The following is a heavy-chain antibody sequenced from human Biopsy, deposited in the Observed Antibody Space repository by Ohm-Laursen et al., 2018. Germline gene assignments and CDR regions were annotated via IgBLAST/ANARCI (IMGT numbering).Heavy chain of an antibody. CDR2: ISWDSGRI. CDR3: TKDLIPAGTDV. Sequence: SLRLSCAATGFTVNDHAMHWVRQPPGKGLEWVSGISWDSGRIGYADSVKGRFTVSRDNAKKSLYLEMNSLRPEDTPLYYCTKDLIPAGTDVWGQGTTVTVSS. CDR1: GFTVNDHA. V-gene: IGHV3-9*01. J-gene: IGHJ6*02. D-gene: IGHD2-21*01.